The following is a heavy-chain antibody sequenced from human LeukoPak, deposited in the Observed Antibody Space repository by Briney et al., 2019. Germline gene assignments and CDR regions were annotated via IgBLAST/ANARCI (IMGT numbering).Heavy chain of an antibody. Sequence: KSSETLSLTFTVSGGSISSSSYYWGWIRQPPGKGLEWIGSIYYSGSTYYNPSLKSRVTISVDTSKNQFSLKLSSVTAADTAVYYCARDLRYGDSPLDYWGQGTLVTVSS. CDR2: IYYSGST. CDR1: GGSISSSSYY. J-gene: IGHJ4*02. V-gene: IGHV4-39*02. CDR3: ARDLRYGDSPLDY. D-gene: IGHD4-17*01.